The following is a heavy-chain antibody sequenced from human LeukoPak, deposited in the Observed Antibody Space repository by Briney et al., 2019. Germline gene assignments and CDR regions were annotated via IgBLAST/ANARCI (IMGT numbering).Heavy chain of an antibody. CDR3: AKQSGASCYTAADH. CDR2: LGGSGGST. Sequence: PGGSLRLSCAASGFTFSNYAMSWVRQAPGKGLEWVSVLGGSGGSTYYADSVKGRVTISRDNSKNTLFLQMNSLRAEDTAVYYCAKQSGASCYTAADHWGQGTLVTVSS. CDR1: GFTFSNYA. J-gene: IGHJ5*02. D-gene: IGHD2-2*02. V-gene: IGHV3-23*01.